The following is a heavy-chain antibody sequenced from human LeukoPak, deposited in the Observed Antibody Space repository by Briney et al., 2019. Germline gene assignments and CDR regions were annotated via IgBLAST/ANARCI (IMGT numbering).Heavy chain of an antibody. V-gene: IGHV3-15*01. CDR2: MKSKGAGGTT. CDR3: TTYNRFDAFDI. CDR1: GFTFNDVW. D-gene: IGHD3-16*02. Sequence: PGGSLRLSCAASGFTFNDVWMSWVRQAPGKGLEWVGRMKSKGAGGTTDYAAPVKGRFSISRDDSKNTLYLQMNTLKTEDTAVYYCTTYNRFDAFDIWGQGTMVTVSS. J-gene: IGHJ3*02.